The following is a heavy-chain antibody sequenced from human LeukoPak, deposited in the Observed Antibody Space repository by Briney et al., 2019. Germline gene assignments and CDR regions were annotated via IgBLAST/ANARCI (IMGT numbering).Heavy chain of an antibody. CDR2: IYTSGST. V-gene: IGHV4-61*02. Sequence: SETLSLTCTVSGGSISSGSYYWSWIRQPAGKGLEWIGRIYTSGSTNCNPSLKSRVTISVDTSKNQFSLKLSSVTAADTAVYYCARVGAAAFDPWGQGTLVTVSS. D-gene: IGHD6-13*01. J-gene: IGHJ5*02. CDR1: GGSISSGSYY. CDR3: ARVGAAAFDP.